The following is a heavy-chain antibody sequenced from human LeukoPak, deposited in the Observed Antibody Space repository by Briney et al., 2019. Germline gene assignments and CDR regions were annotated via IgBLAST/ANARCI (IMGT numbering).Heavy chain of an antibody. CDR2: VNKDGSEK. V-gene: IGHV3-7*01. CDR1: AFIFSSYW. CDR3: ARDAASDSDK. D-gene: IGHD2-21*01. Sequence: PGGSLRLSCAASAFIFSSYWMSWVRQAPGKGLEWLANVNKDGSEKYYGESVKGRFTISRDNAKNSLFLQMNSLRPDDTAVYYCARDAASDSDKWGQGTLVTVSS. J-gene: IGHJ4*02.